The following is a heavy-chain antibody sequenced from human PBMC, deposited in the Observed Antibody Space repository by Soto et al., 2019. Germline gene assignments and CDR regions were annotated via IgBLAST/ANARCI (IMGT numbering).Heavy chain of an antibody. J-gene: IGHJ4*02. V-gene: IGHV4-59*08. CDR2: IYYSGST. CDR3: ARLGGLYFDY. D-gene: IGHD1-26*01. CDR1: GGSISSYY. Sequence: SETLSLTCTVSGGSISSYYWSWIRQPPGKGLEWIGYIYYSGSTNYNPSLKNRVTISVDTSKNQFSLKLSSVTAADTAVYYCARLGGLYFDYWGQGTLVTVSS.